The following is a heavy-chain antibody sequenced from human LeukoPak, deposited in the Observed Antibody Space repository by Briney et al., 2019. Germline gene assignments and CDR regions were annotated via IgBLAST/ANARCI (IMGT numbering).Heavy chain of an antibody. CDR1: GFTFSSYA. D-gene: IGHD3-10*01. V-gene: IGHV3-30-3*01. CDR2: ISYDGSNK. Sequence: GGSLRLSCAASGFTFSSYAMHWVRQAPGKGLEWVAVISYDGSNKYYADSVKGRFTISRDNSKNTLYLQMNSLRAEDTAVYYCASFEALLWFGELSGAEYFQHWGQGTLVTVSS. J-gene: IGHJ1*01. CDR3: ASFEALLWFGELSGAEYFQH.